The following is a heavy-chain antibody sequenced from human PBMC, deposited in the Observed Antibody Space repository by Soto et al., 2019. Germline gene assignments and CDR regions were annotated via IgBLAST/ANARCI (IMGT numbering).Heavy chain of an antibody. J-gene: IGHJ4*02. CDR3: ARGLGGPYFDY. V-gene: IGHV4-34*01. Sequence: QVQLQQWGAGLLKPSETLSLTCAVYGGSFSGYYWSWIRQPPGKGLEWIGEINHSGSTNYNPSLNGRVTISVDPSKNQFSLKLSSVTAADTAVYYCARGLGGPYFDYWGQGTLVTVSS. D-gene: IGHD2-15*01. CDR1: GGSFSGYY. CDR2: INHSGST.